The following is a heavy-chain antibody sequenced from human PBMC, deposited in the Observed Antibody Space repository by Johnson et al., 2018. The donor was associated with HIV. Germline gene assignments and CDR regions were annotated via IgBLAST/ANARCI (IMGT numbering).Heavy chain of an antibody. CDR1: GFTFSSYA. J-gene: IGHJ3*02. V-gene: IGHV3-30-3*01. Sequence: VQLVESGGGVVQPGRSLRLSCAASGFTFSSYAMHWVCQAPGKGLEWVAVISYDGSNKYYADSVKGRFTISRDSSKNTLYLQMNSLRAEDTAVYYCGRDINYSNYVTDAFDIWGQGTVVTVSS. CDR3: GRDINYSNYVTDAFDI. D-gene: IGHD4-11*01. CDR2: ISYDGSNK.